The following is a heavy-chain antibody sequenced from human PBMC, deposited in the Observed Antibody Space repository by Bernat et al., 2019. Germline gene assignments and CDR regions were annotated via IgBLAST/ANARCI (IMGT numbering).Heavy chain of an antibody. J-gene: IGHJ6*02. CDR1: GYTFTCYG. Sequence: QVQLVQSGAEVKKPGASVKVSCKASGYTFTCYGISWVRQAPGQGLEWMGWISAYNGNTNYAQKLQGRVTMTTDTFTVTAYMELRSLRSDDTAVYYCAREVRPTLGAGKWIYGMDVWGQGTTVTVSS. D-gene: IGHD6-19*01. CDR2: ISAYNGNT. V-gene: IGHV1-18*01. CDR3: AREVRPTLGAGKWIYGMDV.